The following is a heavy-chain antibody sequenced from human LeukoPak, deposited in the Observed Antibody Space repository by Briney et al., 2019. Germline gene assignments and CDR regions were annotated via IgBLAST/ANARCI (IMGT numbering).Heavy chain of an antibody. V-gene: IGHV1-8*01. J-gene: IGHJ5*02. CDR3: ARYCSSTSCYPFP. CDR1: GYTFTSYD. Sequence: GASVKVSCKASGYTFTSYDINWVRQATGQGLEWMGWMNPNSGNIGYAQKFQGRVTMTRNTSISTAYMELSSLRSEDTAVYYCARYCSSTSCYPFPWGQGTLVTVSS. CDR2: MNPNSGNI. D-gene: IGHD2-2*01.